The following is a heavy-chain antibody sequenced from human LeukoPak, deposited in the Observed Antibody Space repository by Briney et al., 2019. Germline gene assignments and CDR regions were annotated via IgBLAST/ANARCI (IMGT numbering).Heavy chain of an antibody. V-gene: IGHV3-21*01. J-gene: IGHJ4*02. D-gene: IGHD2-15*01. CDR1: GFTFSSYS. CDR3: ARDRCSGGSCCFLDY. CDR2: ISSSNSNM. Sequence: GGSLRLSCAASGFTFSSYSMNWVRQAPGKGLEWVSSISSSNSNMFYADSVKGRFTISRDNAKNSLYLQMNSLRAEDTAVYYCARDRCSGGSCCFLDYWGQGTLVTVPT.